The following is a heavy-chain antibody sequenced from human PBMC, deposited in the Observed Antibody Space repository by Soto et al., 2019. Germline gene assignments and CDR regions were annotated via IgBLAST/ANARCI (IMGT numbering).Heavy chain of an antibody. CDR3: ARVGYSYGPGYGMDV. J-gene: IGHJ6*02. D-gene: IGHD5-18*01. CDR1: GFTVSSNY. Sequence: GGSLRLSCAASGFTVSSNYMSWVRQAPGKGLKWVSVIYSGGSTYYADSVKGRFTISRDNSKNTLYLQMNSLRAEDTAVYYCARVGYSYGPGYGMDVWGQGTTVTVSS. V-gene: IGHV3-53*01. CDR2: IYSGGST.